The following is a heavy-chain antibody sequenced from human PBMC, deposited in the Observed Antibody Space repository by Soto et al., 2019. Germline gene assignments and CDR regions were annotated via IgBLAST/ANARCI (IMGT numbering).Heavy chain of an antibody. CDR1: GFTFSSYA. CDR2: ISGSGGST. Sequence: EVQLLESGGGLVQPGGSLRLSCAASGFTFSSYAMSWVRQAPGKGLEWVSAISGSGGSTYYADSVKGRFTISRDNSKNTLYLQMNSLRAEDTAVYYCAGGFLEWLLLDYWGQGTLVTVSS. D-gene: IGHD3-3*01. V-gene: IGHV3-23*01. CDR3: AGGFLEWLLLDY. J-gene: IGHJ4*02.